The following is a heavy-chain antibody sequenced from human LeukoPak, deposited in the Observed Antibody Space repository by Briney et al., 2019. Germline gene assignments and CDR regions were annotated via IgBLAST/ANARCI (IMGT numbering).Heavy chain of an antibody. D-gene: IGHD3-22*01. Sequence: PGGSLRLSRAASGFTFSSYAMSWVRQAPGKGLEWVSAISGSGGSTYYAGSVKGRFTISRDNSKNTLYLQMNSLRAEDPAVYYCAKVGDNYYDRSGYQFDYWGQGTLVTVSS. CDR2: ISGSGGST. V-gene: IGHV3-23*01. CDR1: GFTFSSYA. J-gene: IGHJ4*02. CDR3: AKVGDNYYDRSGYQFDY.